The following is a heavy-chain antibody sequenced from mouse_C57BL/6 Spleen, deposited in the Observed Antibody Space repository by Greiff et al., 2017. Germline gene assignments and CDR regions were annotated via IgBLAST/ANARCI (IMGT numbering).Heavy chain of an antibody. V-gene: IGHV1-7*01. CDR3: AAAVIYSNYVGWYFDV. Sequence: VQLQQSGAELAKPGASVKLSCKASGYTFTSYWMHWVQQRPGQGLEWIGYINPSSGYTKYNQKFKDKATLTADKSSSTAYMQLSSLTYEDSAVYYCAAAVIYSNYVGWYFDVWGTGTTVTVSS. J-gene: IGHJ1*03. CDR1: GYTFTSYW. D-gene: IGHD2-5*01. CDR2: INPSSGYT.